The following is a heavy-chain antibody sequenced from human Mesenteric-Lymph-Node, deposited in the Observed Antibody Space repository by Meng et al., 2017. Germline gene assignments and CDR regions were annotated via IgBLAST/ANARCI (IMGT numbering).Heavy chain of an antibody. CDR1: GGSISSGSSF. CDR3: AKYQKLGSCTNGICSLDS. Sequence: SETLSLTCTVSGGSISSGSSFWSWIRQPPGKGLEWIGYIYYSGSTNYNPSLKSRVTISVDTSKNQFSLKLSSVTAADTAVYYCAKYQKLGSCTNGICSLDSWGQGTLVTVSS. J-gene: IGHJ4*02. D-gene: IGHD2-8*01. V-gene: IGHV4-61*01. CDR2: IYYSGST.